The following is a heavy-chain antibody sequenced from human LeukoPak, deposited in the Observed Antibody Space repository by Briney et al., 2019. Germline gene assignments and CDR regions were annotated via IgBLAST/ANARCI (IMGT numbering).Heavy chain of an antibody. CDR1: GFTFSSYG. CDR3: AKSTDYYGSGSYFDY. CDR2: IRYDGSNK. J-gene: IGHJ4*02. Sequence: PGGSLRLSCAASGFTFSSYGMHWVRQAPGKGLEWVAFIRYDGSNKYYADSVKGRFTISRDNSKNTLYLQMNSLRAEDTAVYYCAKSTDYYGSGSYFDYRGQGTLVTVSS. V-gene: IGHV3-30*02. D-gene: IGHD3-10*01.